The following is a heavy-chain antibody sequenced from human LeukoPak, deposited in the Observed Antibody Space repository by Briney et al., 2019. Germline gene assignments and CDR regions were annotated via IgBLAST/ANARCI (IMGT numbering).Heavy chain of an antibody. D-gene: IGHD6-19*01. J-gene: IGHJ4*02. CDR3: ATLEGSGWPDY. Sequence: PGGSLRLSYAASGFTFSTYWMHWVRQAPGEGLVWVSRINSDGSSTNYADSVKGRFTISRDNAKNTLYLQMNSLRVEDTALYYCATLEGSGWPDYWGQGTLVTVSS. CDR2: INSDGSST. CDR1: GFTFSTYW. V-gene: IGHV3-74*01.